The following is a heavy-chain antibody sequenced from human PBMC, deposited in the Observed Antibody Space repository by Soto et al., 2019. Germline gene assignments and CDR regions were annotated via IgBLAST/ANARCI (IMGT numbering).Heavy chain of an antibody. CDR3: ARSGNSNGLVFDY. CDR2: IFYGGST. V-gene: IGHV4-59*01. CDR1: GGSISGYY. D-gene: IGHD5-18*01. J-gene: IGHJ4*02. Sequence: SETLSLTCTVSGGSISGYYWSWIRQSPGKGPEWIGYIFYGGSTNHNPSLNGRVTMSVDTSKNYFSLRLSSVTAADTAVYYCARSGNSNGLVFDYWGQGTVVTVS.